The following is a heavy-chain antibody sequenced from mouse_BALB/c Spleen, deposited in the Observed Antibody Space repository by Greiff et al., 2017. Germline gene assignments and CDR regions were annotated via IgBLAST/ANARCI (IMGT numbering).Heavy chain of an antibody. CDR1: GYTFTDYA. CDR2: ISTYYGDA. CDR3: ARGATAHYYAMDY. V-gene: IGHV1S137*01. D-gene: IGHD1-2*01. J-gene: IGHJ4*01. Sequence: QVHVKQSGAELVRPGVSVKISCKGSGYTFTDYAMHWVKQSHAKSLEWIGVISTYYGDASYNQKFKGKATMTVDKSSSTAYMELARLTSEDSAIYYCARGATAHYYAMDYWGQGTSVTVSS.